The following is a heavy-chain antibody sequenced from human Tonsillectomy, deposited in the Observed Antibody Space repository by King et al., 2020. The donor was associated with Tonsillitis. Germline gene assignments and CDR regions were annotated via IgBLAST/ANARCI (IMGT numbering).Heavy chain of an antibody. V-gene: IGHV3-30*18. CDR2: ISYDGSNK. D-gene: IGHD2-2*01. Sequence: VQLVESGGGVVQPGRSLRLSCAASGFTFSSYGMHWVRQAPGKGLEWVAVISYDGSNKYYADSVKGRFTISRDNSKNTLYLQMNSLRAEDTAVYYCAKGGTSSPFDYWGQGNLVTVSS. J-gene: IGHJ4*02. CDR1: GFTFSSYG. CDR3: AKGGTSSPFDY.